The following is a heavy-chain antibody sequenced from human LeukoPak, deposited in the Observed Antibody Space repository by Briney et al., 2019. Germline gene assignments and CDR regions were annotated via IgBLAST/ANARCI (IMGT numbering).Heavy chain of an antibody. J-gene: IGHJ4*02. CDR3: ARSKHEVRSYGQTTPFDY. Sequence: GGSLRLSCAASGFTFSSYWMSWVRQAPGKGLEWVANIKQDGSEKYYVDSVKGRFTISRDNAKNSLYLQMNSLRAEDTAVYYCARSKHEVRSYGQTTPFDYWGQGTLVTVSS. CDR2: IKQDGSEK. CDR1: GFTFSSYW. V-gene: IGHV3-7*01. D-gene: IGHD5-18*01.